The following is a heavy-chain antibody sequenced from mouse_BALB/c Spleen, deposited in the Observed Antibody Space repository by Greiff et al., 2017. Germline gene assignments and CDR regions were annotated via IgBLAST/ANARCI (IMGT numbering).Heavy chain of an antibody. D-gene: IGHD1-1*01. CDR2: ISYSGST. V-gene: IGHV3-2*02. CDR3: ARGGLYGSSLYAMDY. CDR1: GYSITSDYA. J-gene: IGHJ4*01. Sequence: EVKLVESGPGLVKPSQSLSLTCTVTGYSITSDYAWNWIRQFPGNQLEWMGYISYSGSTSYNPSLKSRISITRDTSKNQFFLQLNSVTTEDTATYYCARGGLYGSSLYAMDYWGQGTSVTVSS.